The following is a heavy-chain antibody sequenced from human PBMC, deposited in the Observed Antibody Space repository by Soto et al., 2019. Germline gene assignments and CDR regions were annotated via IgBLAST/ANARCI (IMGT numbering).Heavy chain of an antibody. V-gene: IGHV1-69*06. CDR1: GGTFSSYA. D-gene: IGHD3-3*01. J-gene: IGHJ6*02. CDR3: ARGRITIFGVVRRDYYYGMDV. CDR2: IIPIFGTA. Sequence: SVKVSCKASGGTFSSYAISWVRQAPGQGLEWMGGIIPIFGTANYAQKFQGRVTITADKSTSTAYMELSSLRSEDTAVYYCARGRITIFGVVRRDYYYGMDVWGQGXTVTVS.